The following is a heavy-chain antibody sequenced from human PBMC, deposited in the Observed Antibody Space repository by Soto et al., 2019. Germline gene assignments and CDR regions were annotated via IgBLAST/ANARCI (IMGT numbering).Heavy chain of an antibody. CDR3: TRGAGQGAGSYD. J-gene: IGHJ4*02. CDR1: GYIFTSFG. V-gene: IGHV1-18*01. CDR2: VSTYNGNT. D-gene: IGHD3-10*01. Sequence: QVQLVQSGAEVKKPGASVKVSCKASGYIFTSFGITWVRQAPGQGLEWMGWVSTYNGNTKYAQKLQGRVTMSTDTSTSTAYMDLRSLRSDDTAVYYCTRGAGQGAGSYDWGQVTLVTVSS.